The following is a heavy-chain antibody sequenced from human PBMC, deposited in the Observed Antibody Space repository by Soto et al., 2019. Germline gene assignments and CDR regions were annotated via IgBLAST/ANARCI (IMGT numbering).Heavy chain of an antibody. Sequence: GASVKVSCKASGYTFTSYGISWVRQAPGQGLEWMGWISAYNGNTNYAQKLQGRVTMTTDTSTSTAYMELRSLRSDDTAVYYCARDSSGWYSFSWFDPWGQGTLVTV. D-gene: IGHD6-19*01. V-gene: IGHV1-18*01. CDR3: ARDSSGWYSFSWFDP. CDR2: ISAYNGNT. J-gene: IGHJ5*02. CDR1: GYTFTSYG.